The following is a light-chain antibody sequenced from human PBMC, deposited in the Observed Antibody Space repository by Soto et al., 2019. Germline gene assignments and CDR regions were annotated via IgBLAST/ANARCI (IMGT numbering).Light chain of an antibody. CDR1: QSVTNS. V-gene: IGKV3-11*01. CDR2: DAS. Sequence: EIVLSQSPDTLSLSPGETATLSCRASQSVTNSLAWYQQKPGQAPRLLVYDASNRATGIPTRFSGSGSWTDFTLTISNLEPEDFAVYYCQQHISWPLTFGGGTKV. J-gene: IGKJ4*01. CDR3: QQHISWPLT.